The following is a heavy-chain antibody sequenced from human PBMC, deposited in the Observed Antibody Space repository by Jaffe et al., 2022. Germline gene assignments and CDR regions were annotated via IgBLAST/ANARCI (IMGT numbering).Heavy chain of an antibody. J-gene: IGHJ3*02. CDR1: GFTFSSYG. V-gene: IGHV3-30*02. Sequence: QVQLVESGGGVVQPGGSLRLSCAASGFTFSSYGMHWVRQAPGKGLEWVAFIRYDGSNKYYADSVKGRFTISRDNSKNTLYLQMNSLRAEDTAVYYCATSRLVQDAFDIWGQGTMVTVSS. CDR3: ATSRLVQDAFDI. D-gene: IGHD6-19*01. CDR2: IRYDGSNK.